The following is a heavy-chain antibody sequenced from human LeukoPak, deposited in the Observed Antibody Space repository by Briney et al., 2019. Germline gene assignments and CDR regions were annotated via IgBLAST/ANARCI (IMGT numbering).Heavy chain of an antibody. Sequence: PGGSLRLSCAASGFTFITYSMNWVRQAPGKRLEWVSYISGSSSTIYYADSVKGRFTISRDNAKNSLYLQMNSLRAEDTAVYYCARDGIYCSSTSCYESYFDYWGQGTLVTVSS. CDR1: GFTFITYS. CDR2: ISGSSSTI. V-gene: IGHV3-48*01. CDR3: ARDGIYCSSTSCYESYFDY. J-gene: IGHJ4*02. D-gene: IGHD2-2*01.